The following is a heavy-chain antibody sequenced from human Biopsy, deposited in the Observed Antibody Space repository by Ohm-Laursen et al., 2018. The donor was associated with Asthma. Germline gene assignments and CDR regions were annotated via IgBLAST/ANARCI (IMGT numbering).Heavy chain of an antibody. J-gene: IGHJ6*02. CDR1: GYTFNSAG. Sequence: SVKVSCNASGYTFNSAGITWVRQAPGQGLEWMGWISVYNGNTKVAQKLQGRVTMITDTSTSTAYMELRSLRSDDTAVYFCARAVDYSHYYGIDVWGQGTTVTVS. CDR2: ISVYNGNT. V-gene: IGHV1-18*01. D-gene: IGHD3-10*01. CDR3: ARAVDYSHYYGIDV.